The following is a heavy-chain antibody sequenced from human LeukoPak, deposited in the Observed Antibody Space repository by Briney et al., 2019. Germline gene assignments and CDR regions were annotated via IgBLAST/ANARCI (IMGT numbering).Heavy chain of an antibody. J-gene: IGHJ4*02. CDR1: GFTFSSYA. CDR3: AKDSGIVVVPAAMDY. Sequence: PGGSLRLSCAASGFTFSSYAMSWVRQAPGKGLEWVSAISSSGGSTYYADSVKGRFTISRDNSKNTLYLQMNSLRAEDTAVYYCAKDSGIVVVPAAMDYWGQGTLVTVSS. D-gene: IGHD2-2*01. V-gene: IGHV3-23*01. CDR2: ISSSGGST.